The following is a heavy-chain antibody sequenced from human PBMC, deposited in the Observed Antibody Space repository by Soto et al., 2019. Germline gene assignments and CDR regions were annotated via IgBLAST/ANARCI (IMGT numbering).Heavy chain of an antibody. CDR3: ARAIAAAGYGMDV. CDR1: GGSFSGYY. Sequence: QVQLQQWGAGLLKPSETLSLTCAVYGGSFSGYYWSWIRQPPGKGLEWIGEINHSGSTNYNPSLKGGVTISVDTSKHQFSLKLSSVTAADTAVYDCARAIAAAGYGMDVWGQGTTVTVSS. V-gene: IGHV4-34*01. CDR2: INHSGST. J-gene: IGHJ6*02. D-gene: IGHD6-13*01.